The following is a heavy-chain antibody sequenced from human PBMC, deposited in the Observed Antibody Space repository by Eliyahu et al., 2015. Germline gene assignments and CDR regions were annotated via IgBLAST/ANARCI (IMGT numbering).Heavy chain of an antibody. CDR3: AKNQLLSLDAFNF. Sequence: QVQLQESGPGLVKPSETLSLXCTVXGGSISSYYWSWIRQPPGKGLEWIGYIXYSGSTNYNPSLKSRVTISVDTSKNQFSLKLSSVTAADTAVYYCAKNQLLSLDAFNFWGQGTMVTVSS. CDR1: GGSISSYY. V-gene: IGHV4-59*08. CDR2: IXYSGST. D-gene: IGHD2-2*01. J-gene: IGHJ3*01.